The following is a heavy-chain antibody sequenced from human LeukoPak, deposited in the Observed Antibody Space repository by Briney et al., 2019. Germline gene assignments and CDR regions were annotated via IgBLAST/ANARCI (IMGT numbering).Heavy chain of an antibody. V-gene: IGHV1-69*13. CDR3: ARDRLETEAKPRGYYGMDV. Sequence: GASVKVSCKASGYTFTSYGISWVRQAPGQGLEWMGGIIPIFGTANYAQKFQGRVTITADESTSTAYMELSSLRSEDTAVYYCARDRLETEAKPRGYYGMDVWGQGTLVTVSS. J-gene: IGHJ6*02. CDR1: GYTFTSYG. CDR2: IIPIFGTA. D-gene: IGHD1-1*01.